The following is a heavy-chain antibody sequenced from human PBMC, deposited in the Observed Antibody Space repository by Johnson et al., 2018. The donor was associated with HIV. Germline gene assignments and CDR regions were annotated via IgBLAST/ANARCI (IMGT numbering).Heavy chain of an antibody. J-gene: IGHJ3*02. Sequence: EVQLVESGGGLVQPGGSLRLSCAASGFTFNNFAMSCVRQAPGKGLEWASGISGSGTSTYYADSVQGRFTISRDNSKDTLFLHMNSLRAEDTAVYYCARDRPYFYGDYSAFDIWGQGTMVTISS. CDR3: ARDRPYFYGDYSAFDI. CDR2: ISGSGTST. V-gene: IGHV3-23*04. CDR1: GFTFNNFA. D-gene: IGHD4-17*01.